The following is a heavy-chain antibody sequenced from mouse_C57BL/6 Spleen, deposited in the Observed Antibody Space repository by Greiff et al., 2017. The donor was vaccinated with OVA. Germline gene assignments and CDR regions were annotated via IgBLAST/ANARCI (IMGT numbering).Heavy chain of an antibody. V-gene: IGHV1-4*01. CDR3: ARSRGWYFDV. CDR2: INPSSGYP. J-gene: IGHJ1*03. CDR1: GYTFTSYT. Sequence: VQLQQSGAELARPGASVKMSCKASGYTFTSYTMHWVKQRPGQGLEWIGYINPSSGYPKYNQKFKDKATLTADKSSSTAYMQLSSLTSEDSAVYYCARSRGWYFDVWGTGTTVTVSS.